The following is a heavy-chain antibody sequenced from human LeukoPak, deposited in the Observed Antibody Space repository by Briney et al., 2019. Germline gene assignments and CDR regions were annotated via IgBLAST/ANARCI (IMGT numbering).Heavy chain of an antibody. V-gene: IGHV4-39*07. CDR2: IYYSGST. CDR3: AREGDFWSGYPAI. Sequence: PSETLSLTCTVSGGSISSSSYYWGWIRQPPGKGLEWIGSIYYSGSTYYNPSLKSRVTISVDTSKKQFSLKLRSMTAADTAVYYCAREGDFWSGYPAIWGQGTMVTVSS. D-gene: IGHD3-3*01. J-gene: IGHJ3*02. CDR1: GGSISSSSYY.